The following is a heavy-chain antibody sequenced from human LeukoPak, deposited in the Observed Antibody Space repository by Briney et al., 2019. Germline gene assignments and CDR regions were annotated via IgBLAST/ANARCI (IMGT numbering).Heavy chain of an antibody. Sequence: ASVKVSCKVSGYXLTELSMHWVRQAPGXXXXXXGGFDPEDGETIYAQKFQGRVTMTEDTSTDTAYMELSSLRSEDTAVYYCAPLSSGYPGYFDYWGQGTLVTVSS. V-gene: IGHV1-24*01. CDR1: GYXLTELS. CDR2: FDPEDGET. J-gene: IGHJ4*02. CDR3: APLSSGYPGYFDY. D-gene: IGHD3-22*01.